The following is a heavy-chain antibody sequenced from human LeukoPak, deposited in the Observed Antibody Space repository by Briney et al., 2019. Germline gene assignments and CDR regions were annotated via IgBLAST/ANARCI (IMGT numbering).Heavy chain of an antibody. Sequence: GGSLRLSCAASGFTFGSYSMNWVRQAPGKGLEWVSSISSSSSYIYYADSVKGRFTISRDNAKNSLYLQMNSLRAEDTAVYYCAKSGIAAAGTLSWGQGTLVTVSS. J-gene: IGHJ5*02. V-gene: IGHV3-21*01. D-gene: IGHD6-13*01. CDR1: GFTFGSYS. CDR2: ISSSSSYI. CDR3: AKSGIAAAGTLS.